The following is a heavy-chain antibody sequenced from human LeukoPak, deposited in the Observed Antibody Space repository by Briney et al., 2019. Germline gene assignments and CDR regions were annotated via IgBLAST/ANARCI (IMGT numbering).Heavy chain of an antibody. D-gene: IGHD3-22*01. J-gene: IGHJ4*02. Sequence: GASVKVSCKASGYTFTGYYMHWVRQAPGQGLEWMGWINPNSGGTNYAQEFQGRVTMTRDTSISTAYMELSRLRSDDTAVYYCARFNYYDSSRSGDYWGQGTLVTVSS. V-gene: IGHV1-2*02. CDR3: ARFNYYDSSRSGDY. CDR1: GYTFTGYY. CDR2: INPNSGGT.